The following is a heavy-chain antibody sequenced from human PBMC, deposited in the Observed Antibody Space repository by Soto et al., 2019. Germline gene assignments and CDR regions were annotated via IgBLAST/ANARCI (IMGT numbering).Heavy chain of an antibody. D-gene: IGHD6-19*01. CDR1: GFTFSSYG. J-gene: IGHJ4*02. Sequence: GGSLRLSCAASGFTFSSYGMHWVRQAPGKGLEWVAVISYDGSNKYYADSVKGRFTISRDNSKSTLYLQMNSLRAEDTAVYYCAKEGRSGRYFDYWGQGTLVTVSS. CDR2: ISYDGSNK. CDR3: AKEGRSGRYFDY. V-gene: IGHV3-30*18.